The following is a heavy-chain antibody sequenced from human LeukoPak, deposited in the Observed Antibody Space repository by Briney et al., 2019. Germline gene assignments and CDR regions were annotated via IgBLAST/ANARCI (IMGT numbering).Heavy chain of an antibody. CDR3: AGDSSGYLNSLGY. CDR2: IYYSGST. Sequence: SETLSLTCAVYGGSFSSYYWSWIRQPPGKGLEWIGYIYYSGSTNYNPSLKSRVTISVDTSKNQFSLKLSSVTAADTAVYYCAGDSSGYLNSLGYWGQGTLVTVSS. V-gene: IGHV4-59*01. CDR1: GGSFSSYY. D-gene: IGHD3-22*01. J-gene: IGHJ4*02.